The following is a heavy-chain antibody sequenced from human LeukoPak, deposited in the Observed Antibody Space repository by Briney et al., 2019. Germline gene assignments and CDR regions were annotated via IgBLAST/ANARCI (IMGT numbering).Heavy chain of an antibody. CDR1: GGSISSYH. V-gene: IGHV4-59*01. CDR2: IYYSGTT. Sequence: PSETLSLTCTVSGGSISSYHWSWIRQPPGKGLEWIGYIYYSGTTNYNPSLRSRVTISVDTSKNQFSLKLSSVTPADTAVYYCARGGIQLWSSNGVDPWGQGTLVTVSS. J-gene: IGHJ5*02. D-gene: IGHD5-18*01. CDR3: ARGGIQLWSSNGVDP.